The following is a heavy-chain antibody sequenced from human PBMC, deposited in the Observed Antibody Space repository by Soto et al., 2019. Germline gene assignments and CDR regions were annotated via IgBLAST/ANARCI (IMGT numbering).Heavy chain of an antibody. CDR2: INHSGST. V-gene: IGHV4-34*01. CDR1: GGSFSGYY. D-gene: IGHD3-10*01. CDR3: ARPGRLTMIRGARGWFDP. J-gene: IGHJ5*02. Sequence: SETLSLTXAVYGGSFSGYYWSWIRQPPGKGLEWIGEINHSGSTNYNSSLKSRVTISVDTSKNQFSLKLSSVTAADTAVYYCARPGRLTMIRGARGWFDPWGQGTLVTVSS.